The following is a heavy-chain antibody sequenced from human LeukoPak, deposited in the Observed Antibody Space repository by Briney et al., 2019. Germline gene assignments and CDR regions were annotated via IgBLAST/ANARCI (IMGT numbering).Heavy chain of an antibody. J-gene: IGHJ4*02. Sequence: GGSLRLSCAASGFTFRIYEMNWVRQAPGKGLEWVSYISSSSSTIYYADSVKGRFTISRDNAKNSLYLQMNSLRAEDTAVYYCARDGSGTSGVGYFDYWGQGTLVTVSS. D-gene: IGHD2-2*01. CDR1: GFTFRIYE. V-gene: IGHV3-48*03. CDR3: ARDGSGTSGVGYFDY. CDR2: ISSSSSTI.